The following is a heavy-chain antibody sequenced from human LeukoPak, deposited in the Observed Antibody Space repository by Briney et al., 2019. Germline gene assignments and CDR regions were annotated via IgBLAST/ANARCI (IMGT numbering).Heavy chain of an antibody. CDR1: GFTFSSYG. CDR3: AKPLGI. CDR2: ISYDGSNK. J-gene: IGHJ4*02. Sequence: GGSLRLSCAASGFTFSSYGMHWVRQAPGKGLEWVAVISYDGSNKYYADSVKGRFTISRVNSKNTLYLQMNSLRAEDTAVYYCAKPLGIWGQGTLVTVSS. D-gene: IGHD1-14*01. V-gene: IGHV3-30*18.